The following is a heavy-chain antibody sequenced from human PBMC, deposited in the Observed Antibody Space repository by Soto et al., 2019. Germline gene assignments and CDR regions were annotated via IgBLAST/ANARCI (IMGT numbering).Heavy chain of an antibody. CDR2: MNPNSGNT. CDR3: ARPLISHNWFDP. V-gene: IGHV1-8*01. CDR1: GYTFTSYD. Sequence: QVQLVQSGAEVKKPGASVKVSCKASGYTFTSYDVNWVRQATGQGLEWMGWMNPNSGNTGYAQKFQGRVTMTRNTSISTAYMELSSLRSEDTAVYYCARPLISHNWFDPWGQGTLVTVSS. J-gene: IGHJ5*02.